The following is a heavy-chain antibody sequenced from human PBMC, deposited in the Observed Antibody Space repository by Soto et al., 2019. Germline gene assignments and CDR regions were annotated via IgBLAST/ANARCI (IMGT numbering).Heavy chain of an antibody. CDR1: GGSISRYH. CDR3: ARAGNEYGVDV. V-gene: IGHV4-4*07. J-gene: IGHJ6*02. D-gene: IGHD3-10*01. CDR2: FYSNEIS. Sequence: SETLSLTSTASGGSISRYHWSWIRQSAGQGVEWICNFYSNEISHSNHSPKSRLSMLTDTSKNQLSLTLTSVTAADTGVYYCARAGNEYGVDVWGQGTTVTVSS.